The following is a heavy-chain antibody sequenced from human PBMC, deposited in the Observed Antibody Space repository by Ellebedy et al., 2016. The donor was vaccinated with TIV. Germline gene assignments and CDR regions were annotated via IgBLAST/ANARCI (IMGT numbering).Heavy chain of an antibody. V-gene: IGHV4-38-2*02. D-gene: IGHD7-27*01. CDR2: IYHSGST. Sequence: SETLSLTCTVSGYSISSGYYWGWIRQPPGKGLEWIGSIYHSGSTYYNPSLKSRVTISVDTSKNQFSLKLSSVTAADTAVYYCARDVRGWGLYYFDYWGQGTLVTVSS. CDR3: ARDVRGWGLYYFDY. CDR1: GYSISSGYY. J-gene: IGHJ4*02.